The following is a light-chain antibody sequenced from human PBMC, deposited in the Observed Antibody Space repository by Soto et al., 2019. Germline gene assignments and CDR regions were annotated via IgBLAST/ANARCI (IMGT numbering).Light chain of an antibody. CDR2: AAS. CDR3: QQYYSYSRT. CDR1: QGISSY. V-gene: IGKV1-8*01. J-gene: IGKJ4*01. Sequence: IQMTQSPSSLSPSIGDRVTITCRASQGISSYLAWYQQKPGKAPKLLIYAASTLQSGVPSRFSGSGSGTEFTLTISCLQSEDFATYYCQQYYSYSRTFGGGTKVDIK.